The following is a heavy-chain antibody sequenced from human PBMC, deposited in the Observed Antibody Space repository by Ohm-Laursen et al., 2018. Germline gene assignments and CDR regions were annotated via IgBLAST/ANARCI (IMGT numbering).Heavy chain of an antibody. V-gene: IGHV2-5*02. CDR1: GLSLTTSGVG. Sequence: TQTLTLTCTFSGLSLTTSGVGVGWIRQPPGKALEWLALIYWDDDKRYSPSLKSRLTITKDTSKNQVVLTMTNMDPVDTATYYCAHNYDSSGYPPFDIWGQGTMVTVSS. D-gene: IGHD3-22*01. CDR3: AHNYDSSGYPPFDI. J-gene: IGHJ3*02. CDR2: IYWDDDK.